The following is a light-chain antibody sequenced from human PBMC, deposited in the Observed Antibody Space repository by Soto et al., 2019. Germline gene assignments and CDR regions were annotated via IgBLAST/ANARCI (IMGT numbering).Light chain of an antibody. CDR3: SSYTSSSTLV. V-gene: IGLV2-14*01. CDR1: SDVGGYNY. Sequence: QSALTQPASVSGSPGQSITISCTGTSDVGGYNYVSWYQQHPGKAPKLMIYEVTNRPSGVSNRFSGSKSGNTASLTISGLHTEDEADYYCSSYTSSSTLVFGGGTKLTVL. J-gene: IGLJ3*02. CDR2: EVT.